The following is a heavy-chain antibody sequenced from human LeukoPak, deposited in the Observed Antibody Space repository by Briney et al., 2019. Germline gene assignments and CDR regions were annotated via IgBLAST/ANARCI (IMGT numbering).Heavy chain of an antibody. CDR2: IYFSET. D-gene: IGHD3-22*01. Sequence: PSETLSLTCTVSGGSSSDTSYYWAWIRQPPGKGLEWIGSIYFSETKYNPSLKSRITISGDTSKKQFSLKLSSVTAGDSAVYYCASPSKLVISRGGFDMWGQGTMVTVSA. J-gene: IGHJ3*02. CDR3: ASPSKLVISRGGFDM. CDR1: GGSSSDTSYY. V-gene: IGHV4-39*01.